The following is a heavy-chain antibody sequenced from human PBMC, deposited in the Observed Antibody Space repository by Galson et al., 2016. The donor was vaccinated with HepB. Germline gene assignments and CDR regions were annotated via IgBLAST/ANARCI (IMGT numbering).Heavy chain of an antibody. V-gene: IGHV1-18*01. J-gene: IGHJ4*02. CDR2: INNNGNT. CDR3: ARGHYGSGTYYKMDY. CDR1: GYTFTSYY. D-gene: IGHD3-10*01. Sequence: VSCKASGYTFTSYYITWVRQAPGQGLEWMGWINNNGNTNYAQKFQGRVTMVADTSTSTAYMELRSLTSADTAVYYCARGHYGSGTYYKMDYWGQGTLVTVSS.